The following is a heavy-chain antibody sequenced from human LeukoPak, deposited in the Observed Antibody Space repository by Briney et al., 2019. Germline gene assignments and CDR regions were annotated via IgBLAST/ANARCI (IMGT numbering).Heavy chain of an antibody. V-gene: IGHV3-21*01. CDR3: ARDNDLLRYFDWPLDY. D-gene: IGHD3-9*01. CDR1: GFTFSSYS. CDR2: ISSSSSYI. J-gene: IGHJ4*02. Sequence: GGSLRLSCAASGFTFSSYSMNWVRQAPGKGLEWVSSISSSSSYIYYADSVKGRFTISRDNAKNSLYLQMNSLRAEDTGVYYCARDNDLLRYFDWPLDYWGQGTLVTVSS.